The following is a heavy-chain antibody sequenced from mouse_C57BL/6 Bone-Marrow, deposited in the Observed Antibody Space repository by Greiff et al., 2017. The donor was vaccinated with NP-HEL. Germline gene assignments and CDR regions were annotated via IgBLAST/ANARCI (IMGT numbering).Heavy chain of an antibody. CDR2: IDPSDSYT. D-gene: IGHD2-3*01. CDR1: GYTFTSYW. J-gene: IGHJ3*01. V-gene: IGHV1-69*01. Sequence: QVQLQQSGAELVMPGASVKLSCKASGYTFTSYWMHWVKQRPGQGLEWIGEIDPSDSYTNYNQKFKGKATLTVDKSYSTAYMQLSSLTSEDSAVYYCARSEGWLLSAWFAYWGQGTLVTVSA. CDR3: ARSEGWLLSAWFAY.